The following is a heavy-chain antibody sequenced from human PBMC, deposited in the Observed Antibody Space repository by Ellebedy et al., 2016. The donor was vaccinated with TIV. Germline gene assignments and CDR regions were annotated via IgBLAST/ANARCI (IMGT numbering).Heavy chain of an antibody. CDR1: GFTFSYYA. D-gene: IGHD3-10*01. CDR3: AKARDPYDSGRYSSHFDY. J-gene: IGHJ4*02. V-gene: IGHV3-30*18. CDR2: ISYDGTDK. Sequence: GGSLRLSXAVSGFTFSYYAMHWVRQAPGKGLEWVAVISYDGTDKYYADSVKGRFTFSSDIPQNTLYLEMNSLRPEDTAVYYCAKARDPYDSGRYSSHFDYWGRGTLVTVSS.